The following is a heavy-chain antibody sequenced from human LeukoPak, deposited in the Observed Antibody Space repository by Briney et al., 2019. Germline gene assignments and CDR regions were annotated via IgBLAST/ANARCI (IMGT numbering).Heavy chain of an antibody. CDR1: GFTFSNYW. CDR2: INERATII. V-gene: IGHV3-74*01. D-gene: IGHD3-16*01. Sequence: GGSLRLSCAASGFTFSNYWMHWVRQAPGEGLEWVSRINERATIISYADSVKGRFTISRENARNTLYLQMNSLTAEDTAVYYCVRDLILVWTPGDDFDHWGQGTLVTVSS. CDR3: VRDLILVWTPGDDFDH. J-gene: IGHJ4*02.